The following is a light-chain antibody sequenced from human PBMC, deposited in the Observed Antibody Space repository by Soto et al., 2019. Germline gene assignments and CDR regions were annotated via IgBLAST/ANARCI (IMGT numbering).Light chain of an antibody. CDR2: ATS. Sequence: EVVLTQSPGTLYLSPGEGVTLSCRASQSINRNYLVWYQHKPGQAPSLLIYATSTRATGIPDRFSASGSGTDFTLTISRLEPEDFAVYYCQQYGSLPLTFGGGTKVEIK. CDR1: QSINRNY. J-gene: IGKJ4*01. CDR3: QQYGSLPLT. V-gene: IGKV3-20*01.